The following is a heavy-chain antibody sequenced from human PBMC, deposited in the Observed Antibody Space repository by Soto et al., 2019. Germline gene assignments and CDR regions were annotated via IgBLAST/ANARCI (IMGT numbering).Heavy chain of an antibody. CDR2: IIPILGIA. V-gene: IGHV1-69*08. CDR3: VREEYYYGSGAFSDY. J-gene: IGHJ4*02. Sequence: QVQLVQSGAEVKKPGSSVKVSCKASGGTFSSYTISWVRQAPGQGLEWMGRIIPILGIANYAQKFQGRVTITADKATSTAYRELSSLRSEDTAVYYCVREEYYYGSGAFSDYWGQGTLVTVSS. CDR1: GGTFSSYT. D-gene: IGHD3-10*01.